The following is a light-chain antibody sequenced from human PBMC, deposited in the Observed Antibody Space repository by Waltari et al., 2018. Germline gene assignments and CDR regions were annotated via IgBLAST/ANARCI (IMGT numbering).Light chain of an antibody. V-gene: IGLV7-46*01. J-gene: IGLJ3*02. CDR2: DTN. CDR1: TGTVPSGHY. Sequence: QAVVTPEPSLTVSPGGTVTLPCGSSTGTVPSGHYPYWFQQKPGQAPRTLIYDTNNKHAWTPARFSGSLLGGQAALTLSGAQPEDEADYYCLLSYNGGRRVFGGGTKLTVL. CDR3: LLSYNGGRRV.